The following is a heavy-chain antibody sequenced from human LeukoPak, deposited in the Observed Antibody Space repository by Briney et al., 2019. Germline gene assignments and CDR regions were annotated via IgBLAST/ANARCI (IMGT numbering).Heavy chain of an antibody. D-gene: IGHD5-12*01. CDR3: ARGRGAFIFDF. Sequence: SETLSLTCAVYGGSFSGYYWSWIRQPPGKGLEWIGEVNHSGSTHYNPSLKSRLTISVDRSKNQFSLKLRSVTAADTAVYYCARGRGAFIFDFWGQGTLVTVSS. CDR1: GGSFSGYY. J-gene: IGHJ4*02. CDR2: VNHSGST. V-gene: IGHV4-34*01.